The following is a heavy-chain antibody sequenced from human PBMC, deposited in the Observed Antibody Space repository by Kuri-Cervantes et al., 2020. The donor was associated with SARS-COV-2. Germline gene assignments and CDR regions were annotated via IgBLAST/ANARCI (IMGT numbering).Heavy chain of an antibody. Sequence: GESLKIYCAASGFTFSSYSMNWVRQAPGKGLEWVGRIKSKTDGGTTDYAAPVKGRFTISRDDSKNTLYLQMNSLKTEDTAVYYCTTQQWLAYLDYWGQGTLVTVSS. CDR1: GFTFSSYS. J-gene: IGHJ4*02. CDR2: IKSKTDGGTT. D-gene: IGHD6-19*01. CDR3: TTQQWLAYLDY. V-gene: IGHV3-15*01.